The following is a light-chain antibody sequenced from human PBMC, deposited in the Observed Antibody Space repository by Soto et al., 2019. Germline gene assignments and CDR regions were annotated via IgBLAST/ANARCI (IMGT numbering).Light chain of an antibody. CDR3: QQYNSYSKT. V-gene: IGKV1-5*01. CDR1: QRIGYW. Sequence: DIQMTQSPSTLSASVGDRFTITFRASQRIGYWLAWYQQKPGKAPNLLIYAASSLETGVPSRFSGSGSGTEFTLSISSLQPDDSASYYCQQYNSYSKTFGQGTKVDI. J-gene: IGKJ1*01. CDR2: AAS.